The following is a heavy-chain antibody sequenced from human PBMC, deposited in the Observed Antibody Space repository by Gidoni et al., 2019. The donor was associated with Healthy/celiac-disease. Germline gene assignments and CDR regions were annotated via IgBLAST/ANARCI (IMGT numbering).Heavy chain of an antibody. Sequence: QVTLKESGPVLVKPTETLTLTCTVSGFSLSNARMGVSWIRQPPGKALEWLAHIFSNDEKSYSTSLKSRLTISKDTSKSQVVLTMTNMDPVDTATYYCARIVISPYDYVWGSYLYYFDYWGQGTLVTVSS. CDR1: GFSLSNARMG. CDR3: ARIVISPYDYVWGSYLYYFDY. V-gene: IGHV2-26*01. J-gene: IGHJ4*02. CDR2: IFSNDEK. D-gene: IGHD3-16*02.